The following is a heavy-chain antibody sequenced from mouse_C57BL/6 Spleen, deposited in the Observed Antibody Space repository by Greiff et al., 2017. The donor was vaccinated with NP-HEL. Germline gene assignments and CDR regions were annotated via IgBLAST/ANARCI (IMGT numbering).Heavy chain of an antibody. D-gene: IGHD4-1*02. CDR3: ASLNWDFDY. CDR2: IDPSDSYT. V-gene: IGHV1-59*01. Sequence: QVQLQQPGAELVRPGTSVKLSCKASGYTFTSYWMHWVKQRPGQGLEWIGVIDPSDSYTNYNQKFKGKATLTVDTSSSTAYMQLSSLTSEDSAVYYCASLNWDFDYWGQGTTLTVSS. CDR1: GYTFTSYW. J-gene: IGHJ2*01.